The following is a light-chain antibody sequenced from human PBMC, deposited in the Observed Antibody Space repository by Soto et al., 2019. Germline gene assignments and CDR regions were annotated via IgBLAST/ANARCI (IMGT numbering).Light chain of an antibody. CDR2: EVS. CDR3: SSFAGSPVV. J-gene: IGLJ2*01. Sequence: QSVLTQPASVSGSPGQSITISCTGTKNDIGDHNYVSWYQQHPGKAPQLMIYEVSKRPSGVPDRFSGSKSGNTASLTVSGLQAEDEADYYCSSFAGSPVVFGGGTKLTVL. V-gene: IGLV2-8*01. CDR1: KNDIGDHNY.